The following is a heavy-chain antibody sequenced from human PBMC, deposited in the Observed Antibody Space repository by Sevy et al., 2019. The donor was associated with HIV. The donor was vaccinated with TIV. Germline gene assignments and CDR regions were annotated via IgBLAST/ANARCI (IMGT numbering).Heavy chain of an antibody. CDR1: GFTFSSYS. CDR3: VRGPGYNFDH. CDR2: ISSSPTVI. Sequence: GGSLRLSCIASGFTFSSYSMNWVRQAPGKGLEWVSFISSSPTVIYYADSVKGQFTPSRDNAENSVYLQMNSLRDEETAVYYCVRGPGYNFDHWGQGTLVTVSS. D-gene: IGHD5-12*01. J-gene: IGHJ4*02. V-gene: IGHV3-48*02.